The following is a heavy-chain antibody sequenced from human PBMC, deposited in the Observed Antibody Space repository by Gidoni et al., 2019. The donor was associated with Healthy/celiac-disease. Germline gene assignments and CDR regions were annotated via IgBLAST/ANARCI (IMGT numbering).Heavy chain of an antibody. D-gene: IGHD5-18*01. J-gene: IGHJ3*02. V-gene: IGHV3-48*01. CDR3: ARDGYSYAPDAFDI. CDR2: ISSSSSTI. CDR1: GFTFSSYS. Sequence: EVQLVESGGGLVQPGGSLRLSCAASGFTFSSYSMNWVRQAPGKGLELVSYISSSSSTIYYADSVKGRFTISRDNAKNSLYLQMNSLRAEDTAVYYCARDGYSYAPDAFDIWGQGTMVTVSS.